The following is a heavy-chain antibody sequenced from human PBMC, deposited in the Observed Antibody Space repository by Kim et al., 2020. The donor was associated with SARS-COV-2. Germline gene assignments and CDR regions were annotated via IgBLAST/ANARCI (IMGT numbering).Heavy chain of an antibody. CDR3: AKSFSGSYFGYDY. CDR1: GFTFNTYG. Sequence: GGSLRLSCDSSGFTFNTYGIHWVRQAPGKGLEWVAVISYDGSKKYYVDSVKGRFTISRDNSKNTLYLQMNSLRIEDTAVYYCAKSFSGSYFGYDYWGQGTLVTVSS. J-gene: IGHJ4*02. D-gene: IGHD1-26*01. V-gene: IGHV3-30*18. CDR2: ISYDGSKK.